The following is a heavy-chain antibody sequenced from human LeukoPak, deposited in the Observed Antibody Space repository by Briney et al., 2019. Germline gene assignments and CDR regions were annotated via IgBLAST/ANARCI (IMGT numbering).Heavy chain of an antibody. Sequence: ASVKVSCKASGYTFTNNYLHWVRQAPGQGLEWMGMIYPRDGSTSYAQNFQGRVTVTRGTSTTTVHMELRGLRSEDTAVYYCARDQEGFDYWGQGTVVTVSS. CDR1: GYTFTNNY. CDR2: IYPRDGST. V-gene: IGHV1-46*01. J-gene: IGHJ4*02. CDR3: ARDQEGFDY.